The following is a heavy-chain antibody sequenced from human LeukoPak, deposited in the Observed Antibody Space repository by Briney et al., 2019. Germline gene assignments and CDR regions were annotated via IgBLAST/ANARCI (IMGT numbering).Heavy chain of an antibody. CDR3: ARGGYYYDSSGYYPRYYYGMDV. CDR1: GYTFTSYY. Sequence: ASVTVSCKASGYTFTSYYMHWVRQAPGQGLEWMGIINPSGGSTSYAQKFQGRVTMTRDTSTSTVYMELSSLRSEDTAVYYCARGGYYYDSSGYYPRYYYGMDVWGQGTTVTVSS. J-gene: IGHJ6*02. D-gene: IGHD3-22*01. V-gene: IGHV1-46*01. CDR2: INPSGGST.